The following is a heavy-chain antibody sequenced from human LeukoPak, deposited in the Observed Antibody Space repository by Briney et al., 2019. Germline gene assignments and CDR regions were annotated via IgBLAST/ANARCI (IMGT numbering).Heavy chain of an antibody. J-gene: IGHJ4*01. V-gene: IGHV4-4*07. Sequence: TSGTLSLLCTVSGGCISNYHWSWIRQPAGNGLEWIGQIHTSGSTNYNPPLESRVTMSIDTTEDQVSLTIRSVTAADTAFYYCARRDISSGWSFNYWGNGTLVTVSS. CDR1: GGCISNYH. D-gene: IGHD6-19*01. CDR2: IHTSGST. CDR3: ARRDISSGWSFNY.